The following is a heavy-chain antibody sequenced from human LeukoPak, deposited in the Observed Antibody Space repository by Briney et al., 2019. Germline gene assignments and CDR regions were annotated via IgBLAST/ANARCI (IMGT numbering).Heavy chain of an antibody. D-gene: IGHD3-3*01. Sequence: GGSLRLSCAASGFTFSSYSMNWVRQAPGKGLEWVSYISGSSTTIYYADSVKGRFTISRDNAKNSVYLQMNGLRAEDTAVYYCARDRLEWPRSDIWGQGTMVTVSS. V-gene: IGHV3-48*01. CDR2: ISGSSTTI. CDR3: ARDRLEWPRSDI. CDR1: GFTFSSYS. J-gene: IGHJ3*02.